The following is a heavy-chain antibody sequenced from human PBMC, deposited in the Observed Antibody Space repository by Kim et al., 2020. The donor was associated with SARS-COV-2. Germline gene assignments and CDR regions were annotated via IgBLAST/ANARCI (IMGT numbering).Heavy chain of an antibody. V-gene: IGHV3-30*01. Sequence: RFTISRDNSQNTLYLQMNSLRAEDTAVYYCARAFLFGGYCSGGSCYMGNYWGQGTLVTVSS. D-gene: IGHD2-15*01. CDR3: ARAFLFGGYCSGGSCYMGNY. J-gene: IGHJ4*02.